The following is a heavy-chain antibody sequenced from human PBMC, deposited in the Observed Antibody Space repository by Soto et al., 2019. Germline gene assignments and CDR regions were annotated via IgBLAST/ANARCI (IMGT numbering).Heavy chain of an antibody. D-gene: IGHD1-26*01. CDR2: ISSSSNYI. Sequence: EVPLVESGGGLVKPGGSLRLSCAASGFTFSSYSMNWVRQAPGKGLEWVSSISSSSNYIYYADSVKGRFTISRDNAKNSLYLQMNSLRAEDTAVYYCARDLVGVTYWGQGTLVTVSS. CDR3: ARDLVGVTY. J-gene: IGHJ4*02. CDR1: GFTFSSYS. V-gene: IGHV3-21*06.